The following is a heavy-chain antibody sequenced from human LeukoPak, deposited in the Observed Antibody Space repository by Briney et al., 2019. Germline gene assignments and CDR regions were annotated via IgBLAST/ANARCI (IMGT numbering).Heavy chain of an antibody. CDR3: ARVGDSSSWFSDYWYFDL. J-gene: IGHJ2*01. CDR2: INHSGST. V-gene: IGHV4-34*01. CDR1: GGSFRGYY. D-gene: IGHD6-13*01. Sequence: PSETLSLTCAVYGGSFRGYYWSWLRQPPGKGLEWIGEINHSGSTNYNPSLKSRVTISVDTYKKQFSLKLSSVTAADTAVYYCARVGDSSSWFSDYWYFDLWGRGTLVTVSS.